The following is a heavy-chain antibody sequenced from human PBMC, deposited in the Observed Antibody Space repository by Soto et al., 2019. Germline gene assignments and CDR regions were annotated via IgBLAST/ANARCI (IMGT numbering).Heavy chain of an antibody. CDR2: IFYTGNT. V-gene: IGHV4-39*06. CDR3: AREYLKTGYDS. Sequence: SETLSLTCTVSGGSINSNRYYWAWIRQPPGKGLEWIGCIFYTGNTNYSPSLKGRLTISVDPSKNQFTLTVTSVTAADTAMYYCAREYLKTGYDSWGQGTLVTVSS. J-gene: IGHJ4*02. D-gene: IGHD5-12*01. CDR1: GGSINSNRYY.